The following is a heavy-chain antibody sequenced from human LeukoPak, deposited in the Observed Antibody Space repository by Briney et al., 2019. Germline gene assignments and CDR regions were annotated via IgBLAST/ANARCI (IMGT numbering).Heavy chain of an antibody. D-gene: IGHD2-2*01. V-gene: IGHV3-48*01. J-gene: IGHJ6*02. Sequence: PGGSLRLSCEASGFTFSSYSMYWVRQAPGKGLEWVSYISSSSTIYYADSVKGRFTISRDNAKNSLYLQMNSLRAEDTAVYYCARESAAVYYYYGMDVWGQGTTVTVSS. CDR2: ISSSSTI. CDR3: ARESAAVYYYYGMDV. CDR1: GFTFSSYS.